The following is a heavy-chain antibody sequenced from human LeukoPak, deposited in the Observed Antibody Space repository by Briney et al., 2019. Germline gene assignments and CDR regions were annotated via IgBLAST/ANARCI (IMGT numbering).Heavy chain of an antibody. J-gene: IGHJ4*02. Sequence: ASVKVSCKVSGYTLTELSMHWVRQAPGKGLEWMGGFDPEDGETIYAQKFQGRVTMTEDTSTDTAYMELSSLRSKDTAVYYCATPPPFFGVVPYYFDYWGQGTLVTVSS. CDR1: GYTLTELS. V-gene: IGHV1-24*01. CDR2: FDPEDGET. D-gene: IGHD3-3*01. CDR3: ATPPPFFGVVPYYFDY.